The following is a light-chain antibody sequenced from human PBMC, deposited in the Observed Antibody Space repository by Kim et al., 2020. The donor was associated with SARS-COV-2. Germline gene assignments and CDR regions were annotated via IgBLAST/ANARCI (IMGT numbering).Light chain of an antibody. CDR1: QNIIHF. CDR2: DAS. CDR3: QQRRNWPLT. Sequence: EIVLTQSPATLSLSPGESATLSCRASQNIIHFLAWYQQKPGQAPRLLIYDASARATGIPARFSGSGSETDFTLTISSLEPEDFAVYYCQQRRNWPLTFGGGTKVDIK. V-gene: IGKV3-11*01. J-gene: IGKJ4*01.